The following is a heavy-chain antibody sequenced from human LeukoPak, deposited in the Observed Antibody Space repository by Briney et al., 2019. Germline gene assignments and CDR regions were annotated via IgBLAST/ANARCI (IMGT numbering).Heavy chain of an antibody. J-gene: IGHJ3*02. CDR1: GGTFSSYA. V-gene: IGHV1-69*04. D-gene: IGHD3-10*01. Sequence: SVKVSCKASGGTFSSYAISWVRQAPGQGLEWMGRIIPILGIANYAQKFQGRVTITADKSTSTAYLELSSLRSEDTAVYYCARVSYGFGELSGAFDIWGQGTMVTVSS. CDR3: ARVSYGFGELSGAFDI. CDR2: IIPILGIA.